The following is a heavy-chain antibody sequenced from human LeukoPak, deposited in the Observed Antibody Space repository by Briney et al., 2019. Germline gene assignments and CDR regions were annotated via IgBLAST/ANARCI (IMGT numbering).Heavy chain of an antibody. CDR3: ARFGVDYDMDV. Sequence: PSETLSLTCTVSGGSISGLYWTWVRPPPGEGLEWIGQIHYSGKADYNPSLRSRITISVHTSKNQMSLKVTSVTAADTAVYYCARFGVDYDMDVWGQGTTVTVS. CDR2: IHYSGKA. J-gene: IGHJ6*02. D-gene: IGHD3-16*01. CDR1: GGSISGLY. V-gene: IGHV4-59*11.